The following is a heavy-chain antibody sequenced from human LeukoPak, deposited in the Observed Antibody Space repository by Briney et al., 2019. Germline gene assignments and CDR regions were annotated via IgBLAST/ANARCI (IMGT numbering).Heavy chain of an antibody. D-gene: IGHD2-2*01. CDR2: IWYDGSNK. J-gene: IGHJ4*02. V-gene: IGHV3-30*02. CDR1: GFTFSSYG. CDR3: AKDVLGYCSSTSCL. Sequence: PGGSLRLSCAASGFTFSSYGMHWVRQAPGKGLEWVAVIWYDGSNKYYADSVKGRFTISRDNSKNTLYLQMNSLRAEDTAVYYCAKDVLGYCSSTSCLWGQGTLVTVSS.